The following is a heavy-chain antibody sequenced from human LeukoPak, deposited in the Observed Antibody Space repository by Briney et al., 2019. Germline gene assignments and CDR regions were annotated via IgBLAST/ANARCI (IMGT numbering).Heavy chain of an antibody. J-gene: IGHJ4*02. CDR3: ARRVDSSSLIFDY. D-gene: IGHD6-13*01. Sequence: SETLSLTCTVSGGSISSYYWSWIRQPPGKGLEWIGYIYYSGSTNYNPSLKSRVTISVDTSKNQFSLKLSSVTAADTAVYYCARRVDSSSLIFDYWGQGTLVTVSS. CDR1: GGSISSYY. CDR2: IYYSGST. V-gene: IGHV4-59*08.